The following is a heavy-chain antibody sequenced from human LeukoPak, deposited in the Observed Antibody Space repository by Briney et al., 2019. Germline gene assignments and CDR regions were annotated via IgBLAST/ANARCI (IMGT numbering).Heavy chain of an antibody. D-gene: IGHD2-15*01. CDR2: VVGGSGSTT. J-gene: IGHJ4*02. CDR1: GFTFSDYY. V-gene: IGHV3-11*04. Sequence: PGGSLRLSCAASGFTFSDYYMSWIRQAPGKGLEWVSYVVGGSGSTTYYADSVKGRFTISRDNAKNSLYLQMNSLRVEDTAVYYCAKDSPVATRWGQGTLVTVSS. CDR3: AKDSPVATR.